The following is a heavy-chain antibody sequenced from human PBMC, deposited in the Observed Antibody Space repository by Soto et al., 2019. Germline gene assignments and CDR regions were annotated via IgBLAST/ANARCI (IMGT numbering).Heavy chain of an antibody. D-gene: IGHD2-2*01. J-gene: IGHJ5*02. Sequence: GGSLRLSCVASGFSFSNYGMHWVRQAPGKGLEWVAFVSSDGNNKYYAESVKGRFTISRDNSKNTLFLQVDRLTVDDTAVYYCAKDGVIQLLPIWPDPWGQGTLVTVSS. CDR1: GFSFSNYG. V-gene: IGHV3-30*18. CDR3: AKDGVIQLLPIWPDP. CDR2: VSSDGNNK.